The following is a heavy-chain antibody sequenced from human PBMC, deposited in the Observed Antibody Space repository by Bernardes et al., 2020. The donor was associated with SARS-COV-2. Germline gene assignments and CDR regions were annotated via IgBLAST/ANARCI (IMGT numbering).Heavy chain of an antibody. Sequence: GGSLRLSCAVSGLTSEISFSLSWMTWIRPVTGGGLEWVANINQDGSDTNFVDSVKGRFTISRDNAKNLLFLQMNSLRVEDTAIYYCARDPHYGALDYWGQGTLVTVSS. D-gene: IGHD4-17*01. J-gene: IGHJ4*02. CDR2: INQDGSDT. CDR3: ARDPHYGALDY. CDR1: GLTSEISFSLSW. V-gene: IGHV3-7*01.